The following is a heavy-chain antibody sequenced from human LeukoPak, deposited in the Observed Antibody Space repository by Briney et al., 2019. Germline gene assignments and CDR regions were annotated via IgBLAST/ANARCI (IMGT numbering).Heavy chain of an antibody. CDR3: ARFDSSGVADY. D-gene: IGHD3-22*01. CDR2: IYYSGST. V-gene: IGHV4-59*08. J-gene: IGHJ4*02. CDR1: GGSISSYY. Sequence: KPSETLSLTCTVSGGSISSYYWSWIRQPPGKGLEWIGYIYYSGSTNYNPSLKSRVTISVDTSKNQFSLKLSSVTAADTAVYYCARFDSSGVADYWGQGTLVTVSS.